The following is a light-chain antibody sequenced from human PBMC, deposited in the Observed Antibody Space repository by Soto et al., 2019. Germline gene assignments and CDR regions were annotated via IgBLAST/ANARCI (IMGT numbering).Light chain of an antibody. CDR2: GAS. V-gene: IGKV3-15*01. CDR1: QSVSSN. J-gene: IGKJ1*01. CDR3: QQYNNWPPWT. Sequence: EIVMTQSPATLSVSPGERATLSCRASQSVSSNLAWYQQKPGQAPRLLIYGASTRATGIPARFSGSGSGTEFTLTISSLQSEDFAVYYCQQYNNWPPWTFGQGTKV.